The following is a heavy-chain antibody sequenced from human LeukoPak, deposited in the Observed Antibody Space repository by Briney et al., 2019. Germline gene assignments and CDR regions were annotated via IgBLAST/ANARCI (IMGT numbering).Heavy chain of an antibody. Sequence: PGGSLRLSCAASGLTFSSYAMHWVRQAPGKGLEWVAVISYDGSNKYYADSVKGRFTISRDNSKNTLYLQMNSLRAEDTAVYYCARDLAVVVVAAKLHYYYYGMDVWGQGTTVTVSS. CDR2: ISYDGSNK. V-gene: IGHV3-30-3*01. CDR3: ARDLAVVVVAAKLHYYYYGMDV. D-gene: IGHD2-15*01. CDR1: GLTFSSYA. J-gene: IGHJ6*02.